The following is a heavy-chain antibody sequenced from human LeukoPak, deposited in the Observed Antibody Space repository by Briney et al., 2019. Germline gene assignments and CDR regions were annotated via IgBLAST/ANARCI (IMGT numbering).Heavy chain of an antibody. CDR1: GFTFSRYS. V-gene: IGHV3-21*01. Sequence: GGSLRLSCLASGFTFSRYSMKWVRQAPGKGLEWVSSISGSSNDKHYIDSVKGRFTISRDNAKNSLFLQMNSLRAEDTAVYYCVRAEGSSGSSEYFQHWGRGTLVTVSS. CDR3: VRAEGSSGSSEYFQH. D-gene: IGHD5-12*01. CDR2: ISGSSNDK. J-gene: IGHJ1*01.